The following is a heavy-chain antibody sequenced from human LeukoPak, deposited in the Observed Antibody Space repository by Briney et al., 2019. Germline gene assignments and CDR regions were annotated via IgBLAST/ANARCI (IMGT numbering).Heavy chain of an antibody. Sequence: GRSLRLSCAASGFTFSSYGMHWVRQAPGKGLEWVAVIWYGGSNKYYADSVKGRFTISRDNAKNTLYLQMNSLRAEDTAVYYCARAQVGATPPYVDYWGQGTLVTVSS. J-gene: IGHJ4*02. CDR3: ARAQVGATPPYVDY. CDR2: IWYGGSNK. CDR1: GFTFSSYG. V-gene: IGHV3-33*08. D-gene: IGHD1-26*01.